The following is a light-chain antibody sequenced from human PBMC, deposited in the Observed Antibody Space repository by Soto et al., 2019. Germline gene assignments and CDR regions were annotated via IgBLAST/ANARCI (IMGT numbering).Light chain of an antibody. CDR1: SSDIGYYDY. Sequence: QSALTQPASVSGSPGQSITISCTGTSSDIGYYDYVSWYQHHSGKAPKLIIYEVNNRPSGVSNRFSGSKSVSTASLTISGLQAEDEADYYCSSHSSSSAYYVFGTGTKLTVL. J-gene: IGLJ1*01. CDR3: SSHSSSSAYYV. CDR2: EVN. V-gene: IGLV2-14*01.